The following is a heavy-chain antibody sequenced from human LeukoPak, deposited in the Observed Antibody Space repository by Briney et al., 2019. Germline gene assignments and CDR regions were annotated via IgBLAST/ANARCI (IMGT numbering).Heavy chain of an antibody. CDR1: GYTFTSYY. V-gene: IGHV1-46*01. J-gene: IGHJ4*02. CDR2: INPSGGST. Sequence: ASVKVSCKASGYTFTSYYMHWVRQAPGQGLEWMGIINPSGGSTSYAQKFRGRVTMTRDTSTSTVYMELSSLRSEDTAVYYCARVGGVDYDSSGYYEYYFDYWGQGTLVTVSS. D-gene: IGHD3-22*01. CDR3: ARVGGVDYDSSGYYEYYFDY.